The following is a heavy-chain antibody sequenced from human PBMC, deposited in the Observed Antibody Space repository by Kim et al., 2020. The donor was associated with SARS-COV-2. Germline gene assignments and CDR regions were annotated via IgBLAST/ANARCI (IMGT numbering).Heavy chain of an antibody. CDR1: GFTFSNAW. CDR2: IKSKTDGGTT. V-gene: IGHV3-15*01. D-gene: IGHD2-21*01. CDR3: STLRARDLRIFDY. Sequence: GGSLRLSCAASGFTFSNAWMNWVRQAPGKGLEWVGRIKSKTDGGTTDYAAPVKGRFTISRDDSRNTLYVQMNSLKTEDTAVYYCSTLRARDLRIFDYWGQGTLVTVSS. J-gene: IGHJ4*02.